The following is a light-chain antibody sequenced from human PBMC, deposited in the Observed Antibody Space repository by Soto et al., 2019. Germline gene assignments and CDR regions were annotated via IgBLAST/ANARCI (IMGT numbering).Light chain of an antibody. V-gene: IGKV1-27*01. Sequence: DIQMTQSPTSLSASVGDRVTITCRASQGIRNYVAWYQQIPGKAPKLLIYAASTLQSGVPSRFSGNGSGTYFTLTINGLQPEDVATNACKKYGSVPVFGPGTKVEIK. CDR2: AAS. J-gene: IGKJ3*01. CDR1: QGIRNY. CDR3: KKYGSVPV.